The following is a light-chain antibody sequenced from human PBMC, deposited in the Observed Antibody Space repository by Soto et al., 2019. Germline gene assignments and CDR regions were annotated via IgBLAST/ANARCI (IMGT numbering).Light chain of an antibody. CDR1: QSVSSSY. V-gene: IGKV3-20*01. J-gene: IGKJ1*01. Sequence: EIVLTQSPGTLSLSPGERATLSCRASQSVSSSYLAWYQQKPGQAPRLLIYGASSRATGIPDRFSGSGSGTDFTLTISRLEPEDFAVYYCQQYGSSPWTFGPGTQVEIK. CDR3: QQYGSSPWT. CDR2: GAS.